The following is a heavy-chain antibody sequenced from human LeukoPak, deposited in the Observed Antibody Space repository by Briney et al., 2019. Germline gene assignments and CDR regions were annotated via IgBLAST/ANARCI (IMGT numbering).Heavy chain of an antibody. D-gene: IGHD3-3*01. CDR3: ARSTFGDFWSGYHIWRGLDYYYYMDV. CDR1: GYTFSGYY. J-gene: IGHJ6*03. Sequence: GASVKVSCKTSGYTFSGYYMHWVRQAPGHGLEWMGWISPNTGGAKSAQTFQGRVTLTRDTSISTAYMELSRLRSDDTAVYYCARSTFGDFWSGYHIWRGLDYYYYMDVWGKGTTVTVSS. CDR2: ISPNTGGA. V-gene: IGHV1-2*02.